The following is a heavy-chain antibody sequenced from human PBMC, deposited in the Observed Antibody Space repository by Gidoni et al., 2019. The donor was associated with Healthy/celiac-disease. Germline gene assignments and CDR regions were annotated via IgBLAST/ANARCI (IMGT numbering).Heavy chain of an antibody. CDR3: ARGFGGYGIFDY. D-gene: IGHD5-12*01. CDR1: GFTFSSYE. CDR2: ISSSGSTI. V-gene: IGHV3-48*03. J-gene: IGHJ4*02. Sequence: EVQLVESGGGLVQPGGSLRLSCAASGFTFSSYEMNWVRQAPGKGLEWVSYISSSGSTIYYADSVKGRFTISRDNAKNSLYLQMNGLRAEDTAVYYCARGFGGYGIFDYWGQGTLVTVSS.